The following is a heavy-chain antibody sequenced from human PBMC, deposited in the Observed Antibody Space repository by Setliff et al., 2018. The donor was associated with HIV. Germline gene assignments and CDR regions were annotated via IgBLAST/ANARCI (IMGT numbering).Heavy chain of an antibody. CDR3: ARGDGTKYYYYYYMDV. CDR2: IYYSGST. D-gene: IGHD1-7*01. Sequence: PSETLSLTCSVSGGSISSSTYYWGWIRQPPGKGLEWIGSIYYSGSTYYNPSLKSRVTISVDTSKNQVSLKLNSVTAADTAVYYCARGDGTKYYYYYYMDVWGKGTTVTVSS. V-gene: IGHV4-39*07. CDR1: GGSISSSTYY. J-gene: IGHJ6*03.